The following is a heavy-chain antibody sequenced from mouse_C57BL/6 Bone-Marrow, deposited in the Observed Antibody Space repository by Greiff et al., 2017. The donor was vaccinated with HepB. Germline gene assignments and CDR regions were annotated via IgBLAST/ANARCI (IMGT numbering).Heavy chain of an antibody. D-gene: IGHD1-1*01. V-gene: IGHV1-55*01. CDR1: GYTFTSYW. CDR3: ARLEFITTVVFDY. Sequence: QVQLKQPGAELVKPGASVKMSCKASGYTFTSYWITWVKQRPGQGLEWIGDIYPGSGSTNYNEKFKSKATLTVDTSSSTAYMQLSSLTSEDSAVYYCARLEFITTVVFDYWGQGTTLTVSS. CDR2: IYPGSGST. J-gene: IGHJ2*01.